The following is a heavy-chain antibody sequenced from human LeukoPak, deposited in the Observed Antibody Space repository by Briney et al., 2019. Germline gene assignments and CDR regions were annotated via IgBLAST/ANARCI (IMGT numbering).Heavy chain of an antibody. J-gene: IGHJ4*02. CDR2: IYYTGST. CDR3: ARDRYYDSSGFDY. CDR1: GGSISSYY. V-gene: IGHV4-59*12. Sequence: SETLSLTCTVSGGSISSYYWGWIRQPPGKGLEWIGDIYYTGSTNYDPSLKSRVTISLDTSKNQFSLKLSSVTAADTAVYYCARDRYYDSSGFDYWGQGTLVTVSS. D-gene: IGHD3-22*01.